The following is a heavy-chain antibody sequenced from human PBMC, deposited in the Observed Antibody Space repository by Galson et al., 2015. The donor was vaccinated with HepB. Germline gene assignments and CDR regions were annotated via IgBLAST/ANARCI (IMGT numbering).Heavy chain of an antibody. CDR2: INAGNGNT. V-gene: IGHV1-3*01. CDR1: GYTFTSYA. D-gene: IGHD1-1*01. J-gene: IGHJ3*02. Sequence: SVKVSCKASGYTFTSYAMHWVRQAPGQRLEWMGWINAGNGNTKCSQKFQGRVTITRDTSASTAYMELSSLRSEDTAVYYCASPTGTTWYAFDIWGQGTMVTVSS. CDR3: ASPTGTTWYAFDI.